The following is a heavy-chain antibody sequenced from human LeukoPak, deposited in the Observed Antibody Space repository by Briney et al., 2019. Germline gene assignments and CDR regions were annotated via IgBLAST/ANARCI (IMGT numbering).Heavy chain of an antibody. J-gene: IGHJ6*04. CDR3: AIEGYSGKEFWSGYYTVDV. CDR1: GFTFSSYG. V-gene: IGHV3-30*02. CDR2: IRYDGRNK. Sequence: PGGSLRLSCAASGFTFSSYGMHWVRQAPGKGLEWVAFIRYDGRNKYYGDSVKGRFTISRDNSKNTLYMQMNSLRAEDTAVYYCAIEGYSGKEFWSGYYTVDVWGKGTTVIVSS. D-gene: IGHD3-3*01.